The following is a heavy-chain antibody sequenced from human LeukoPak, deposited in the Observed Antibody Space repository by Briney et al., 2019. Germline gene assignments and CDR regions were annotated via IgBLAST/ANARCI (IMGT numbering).Heavy chain of an antibody. CDR3: VRSAGGN. CDR2: IYSSGST. Sequence: SETLSLTCTVSGDSISSGVYYWSWIRQPPGKGLEWIGYIYSSGSTSYNPSLKSRVTMSVDTSKNQFSLNLRSVTVADTAVYYCVRSAGGNWGQGTLVTISS. D-gene: IGHD3-16*01. J-gene: IGHJ4*02. CDR1: GDSISSGVYY. V-gene: IGHV4-31*03.